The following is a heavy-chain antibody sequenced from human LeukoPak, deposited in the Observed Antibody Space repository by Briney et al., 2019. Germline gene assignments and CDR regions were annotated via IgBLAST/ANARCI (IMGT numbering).Heavy chain of an antibody. V-gene: IGHV1-18*01. CDR3: AILPSKVVVPAAHQDY. Sequence: ASVKVSCKASGYTFTSYGISWVRQAPGQGLEGMGWISAYNGNTNYAQKLQGRVTMTTDTSTSTAYMELRSLRSDDTAVYYCAILPSKVVVPAAHQDYWGQGTLVTVSS. CDR1: GYTFTSYG. D-gene: IGHD2-2*01. CDR2: ISAYNGNT. J-gene: IGHJ4*02.